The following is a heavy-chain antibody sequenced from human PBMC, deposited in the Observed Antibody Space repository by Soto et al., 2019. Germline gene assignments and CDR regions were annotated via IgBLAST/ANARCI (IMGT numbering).Heavy chain of an antibody. Sequence: QVQLVQSGAEVKKPGSSVKVSCKASRGTFSSYTISWVRQAPGQGLEWMGRIIPSLGIANYAQKSQGRVTMTADKSTSTGYMELSSLRAEDTAEYYCAGDGSYYDNYRDGRGKGTTVSVTS. CDR1: RGTFSSYT. V-gene: IGHV1-69*08. CDR2: IIPSLGIA. J-gene: IGHJ6*03. CDR3: AGDGSYYDNYRDG.